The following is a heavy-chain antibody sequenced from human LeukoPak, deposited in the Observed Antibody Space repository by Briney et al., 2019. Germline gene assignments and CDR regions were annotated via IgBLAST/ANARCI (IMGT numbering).Heavy chain of an antibody. D-gene: IGHD6-19*01. CDR3: ASLGSSGWLDY. Sequence: SETLSLTCTVSGGSISGYYWSWIRQSPGKGLEWIAYIYYSGGTNYNPSLKSRVTISVDTSKNQFSLKLSSVTAADTAVYYCASLGSSGWLDYWGQGTLVTVSS. CDR2: IYYSGGT. J-gene: IGHJ4*02. V-gene: IGHV4-59*12. CDR1: GGSISGYY.